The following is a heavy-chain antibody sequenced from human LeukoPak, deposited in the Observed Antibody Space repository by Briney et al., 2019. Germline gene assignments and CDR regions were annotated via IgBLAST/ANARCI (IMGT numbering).Heavy chain of an antibody. V-gene: IGHV3-23*01. CDR3: ARDPGGHFDY. CDR2: ISGSGGST. J-gene: IGHJ4*02. CDR1: GFTFSSYA. D-gene: IGHD4-23*01. Sequence: PGGSLRLSCTASGFTFSSYAMSWVRQAPGKGLEWVSTISGSGGSTYYADSVKGRFTISRDNSKNTLYLQMNSLRAEDTAVYYCARDPGGHFDYWGQGTLVTVSS.